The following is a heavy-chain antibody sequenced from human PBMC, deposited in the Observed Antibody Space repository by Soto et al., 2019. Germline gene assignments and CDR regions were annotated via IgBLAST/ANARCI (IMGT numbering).Heavy chain of an antibody. Sequence: QVQLVQSGAELKKPGSSVKVSCQASGGTFSNYAISWVRQAPGQGLEWMGKIIPIFGTTNYAQNFRGRVTITATEXTXTXNMELSTLRSDDTALYYCARELPPAPGSFREDALDIWGQGTMITVSS. D-gene: IGHD6-13*01. CDR1: GGTFSNYA. V-gene: IGHV1-69*15. J-gene: IGHJ3*02. CDR3: ARELPPAPGSFREDALDI. CDR2: IIPIFGTT.